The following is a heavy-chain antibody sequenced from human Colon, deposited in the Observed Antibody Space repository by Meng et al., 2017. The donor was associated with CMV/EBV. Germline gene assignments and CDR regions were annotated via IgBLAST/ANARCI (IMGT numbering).Heavy chain of an antibody. Sequence: GGSLRLSCVTSGFTVSDFTIGWVRQAPEKELEWVSEISSYGGSTYYADSVKGRFTISRDNSKNTVYLHMNSLRAEDTATYYCAKSLSVAAVYDSWGLGAQVTVSS. D-gene: IGHD6-19*01. CDR2: ISSYGGST. CDR3: AKSLSVAAVYDS. V-gene: IGHV3-23*01. CDR1: GFTVSDFT. J-gene: IGHJ5*02.